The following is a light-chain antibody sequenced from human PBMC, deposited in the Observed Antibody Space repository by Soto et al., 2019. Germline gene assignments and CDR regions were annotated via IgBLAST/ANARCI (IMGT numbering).Light chain of an antibody. J-gene: IGKJ5*01. CDR1: QGISSW. Sequence: DIQMTQSPSSLSVSVGNRVSITCLAIQGISSWLAWYQQKPGKAPKLLIYAASSLQSGVPSRFSGSGSGTDFTLTISSLQPEDFATYYCQQSYSTSITFGQGTRLEIK. CDR3: QQSYSTSIT. V-gene: IGKV1-12*01. CDR2: AAS.